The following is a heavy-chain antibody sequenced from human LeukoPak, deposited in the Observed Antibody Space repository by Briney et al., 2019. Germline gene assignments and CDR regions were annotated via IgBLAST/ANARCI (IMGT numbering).Heavy chain of an antibody. CDR1: GYTFTSYG. J-gene: IGHJ3*02. V-gene: IGHV1-18*01. Sequence: ASVKVSCKASGYTFTSYGISWMRQAPGQGLEWMGWISVYNGHTNYAQKLQGRVTMTTDTSTSIAYMELRSLRYDDTALYYCARGGRWELPRPYAFDIWGQGTMVTVSS. CDR2: ISVYNGHT. D-gene: IGHD1-26*01. CDR3: ARGGRWELPRPYAFDI.